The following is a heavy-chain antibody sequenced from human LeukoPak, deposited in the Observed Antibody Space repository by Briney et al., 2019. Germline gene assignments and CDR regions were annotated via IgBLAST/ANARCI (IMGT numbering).Heavy chain of an antibody. V-gene: IGHV4-34*01. J-gene: IGHJ3*02. Sequence: SETLSLTCAVYGGSFCGYYWSWIRQPPGKGLEWIGEINHSGSTNYNPSLKSRVTISVDTSKNQFSLKLSSVTAADTAVYYCARHRSITIFGVVTINAFDIWGQGTMVTVSS. CDR2: INHSGST. D-gene: IGHD3-3*01. CDR3: ARHRSITIFGVVTINAFDI. CDR1: GGSFCGYY.